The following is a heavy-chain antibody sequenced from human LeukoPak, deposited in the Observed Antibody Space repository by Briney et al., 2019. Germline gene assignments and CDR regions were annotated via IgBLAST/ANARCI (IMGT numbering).Heavy chain of an antibody. CDR1: GFTFSSYS. J-gene: IGHJ4*02. CDR3: ARARGSYYDFWSGYSDFDY. V-gene: IGHV3-48*02. D-gene: IGHD3-3*01. CDR2: ISSSSSTI. Sequence: PGGSLRLSCAASGFTFSSYSMNWVRQAPGKGLEGVSYISSSSSTIYYADSVKGRFTISRDNAKNSLYLQMNSLRDEDTAVYYCARARGSYYDFWSGYSDFDYWGQGTLVTVSS.